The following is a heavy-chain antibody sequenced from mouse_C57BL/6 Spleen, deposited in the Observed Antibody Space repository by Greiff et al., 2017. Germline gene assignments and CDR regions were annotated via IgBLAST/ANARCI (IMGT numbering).Heavy chain of an antibody. CDR1: GYTFTSYW. Sequence: VQLQESGAELVKPGASVKMSCKASGYTFTSYWITWVKQRPGQGLEWIGDIYPGSGSTNYNEKFKSKATLTVDTSSSTAYMQLSSLTSEDSAVYYCASLYYEGPELAYWGQGTLVTVSA. D-gene: IGHD2-4*01. CDR2: IYPGSGST. V-gene: IGHV1-55*01. CDR3: ASLYYEGPELAY. J-gene: IGHJ3*01.